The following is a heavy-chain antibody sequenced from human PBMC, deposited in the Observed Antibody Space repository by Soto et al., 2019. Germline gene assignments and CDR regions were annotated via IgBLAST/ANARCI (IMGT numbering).Heavy chain of an antibody. J-gene: IGHJ6*02. V-gene: IGHV3-30*18. CDR2: ISYDGRNT. CDR3: AKGAGDCLSLGMDV. D-gene: IGHD2-21*02. CDR1: GFSISDYG. Sequence: QVQLVESGGGVVQPGWSLRLSCAASGFSISDYGMEWVRQAPGKGLEWVALISYDGRNTYYADSVKGRFTISRDNSKDPLFLQMTGLRREDTAVYYCAKGAGDCLSLGMDVWGQGTTVTVSS.